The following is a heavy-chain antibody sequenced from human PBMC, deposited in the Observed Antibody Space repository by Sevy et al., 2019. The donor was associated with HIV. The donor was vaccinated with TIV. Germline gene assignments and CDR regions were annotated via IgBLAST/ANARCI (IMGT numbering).Heavy chain of an antibody. CDR2: IHTSGRT. V-gene: IGHV4-61*02. Sequence: SETLSLTCTVSGDSISSGNHWWSWIRQPAGKGLEWIGRIHTSGRTIYNPVLRSRVTMSVDTSTNQFFLNLNSVTAADTAVYYCARDGIRRDYYHGMDVWGEGTTVTVSS. D-gene: IGHD1-26*01. CDR3: ARDGIRRDYYHGMDV. J-gene: IGHJ6*04. CDR1: GDSISSGNHW.